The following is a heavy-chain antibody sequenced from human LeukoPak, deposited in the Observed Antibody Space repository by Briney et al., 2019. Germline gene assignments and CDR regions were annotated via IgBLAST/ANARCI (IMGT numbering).Heavy chain of an antibody. V-gene: IGHV3-30-3*01. J-gene: IGHJ4*02. CDR2: ISYDGSNK. CDR1: GFTFSSYA. Sequence: PGGSLRLSCAASGFTFSSYAMHRVRQAPDKGLEWVAVISYDGSNKYYADSVKGRFTISRDNSKNTLYLQMNSLRAEDTAVYYCVRGHDYGDWWGQGTLVTVSS. CDR3: VRGHDYGDW.